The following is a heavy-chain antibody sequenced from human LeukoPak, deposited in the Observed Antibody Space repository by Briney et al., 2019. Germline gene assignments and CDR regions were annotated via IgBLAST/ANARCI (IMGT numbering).Heavy chain of an antibody. D-gene: IGHD3-16*01. Sequence: SETLSLTCAVYGGSFSGYYWSWIRQPPGKGLEWIGEINHSGSTNYNPSLKSRVTISVDTSKNQFSLKLSSVTAADTAVYYCASPSGGRTFDYWGQGTLVTASS. CDR2: INHSGST. CDR1: GGSFSGYY. J-gene: IGHJ4*02. V-gene: IGHV4-34*01. CDR3: ASPSGGRTFDY.